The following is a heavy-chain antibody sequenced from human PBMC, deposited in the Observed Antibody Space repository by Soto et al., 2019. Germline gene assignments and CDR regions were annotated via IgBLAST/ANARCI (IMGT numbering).Heavy chain of an antibody. J-gene: IGHJ3*02. CDR3: ARVYLADSSGYYYLDAFDI. V-gene: IGHV3-21*01. CDR1: GFTFSSYS. CDR2: ISSSSSYI. D-gene: IGHD3-22*01. Sequence: PGGSLRLSCAASGFTFSSYSMNWVRQAPGKGLEWVSSISSSSSYIYYADSVKGRFTISRDNAKNSLYLQMNSLRAEDTAVYYCARVYLADSSGYYYLDAFDIWGQGTMVTVSS.